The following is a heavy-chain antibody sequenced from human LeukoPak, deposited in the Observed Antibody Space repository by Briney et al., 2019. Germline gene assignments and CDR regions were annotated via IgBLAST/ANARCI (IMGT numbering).Heavy chain of an antibody. CDR1: GFTFSNHA. J-gene: IGHJ6*02. V-gene: IGHV3-30-3*01. CDR3: AKGVFGTLGLDG. D-gene: IGHD1-1*01. CDR2: MSSDGSNK. Sequence: GRSLRLSCAASGFTFSNHAMHWVRQAPGKGLDWVALMSSDGSNKYYADSVKGRFTISRDSAKNSLYLQMNSLRAEDMALYYCAKGVFGTLGLDGWGQGTKVTGS.